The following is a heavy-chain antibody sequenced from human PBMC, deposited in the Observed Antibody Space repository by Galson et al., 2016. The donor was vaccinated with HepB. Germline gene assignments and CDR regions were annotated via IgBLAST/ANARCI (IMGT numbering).Heavy chain of an antibody. CDR3: ARGFRVPNFYYTLDV. Sequence: SVKVSCKASGYTFTSYDFNWVRQAPGQGLEWMGWMNPNSGTAAFAEKFQGRVSLTRDPSISTAYMELSGLRYDDTAVYYCARGFRVPNFYYTLDVWGQGTTVTVSS. J-gene: IGHJ6*02. V-gene: IGHV1-8*01. CDR2: MNPNSGTA. D-gene: IGHD5-24*01. CDR1: GYTFTSYD.